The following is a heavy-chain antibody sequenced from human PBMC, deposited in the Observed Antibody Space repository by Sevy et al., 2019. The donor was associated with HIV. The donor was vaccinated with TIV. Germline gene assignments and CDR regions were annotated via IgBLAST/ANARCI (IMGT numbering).Heavy chain of an antibody. Sequence: GGSLRLSCAASGFTFSSYGMHWVRQAPGKGLEWVAVISYDGSNKYYADSVKGRFTISRDNSKTTLYLQMNSLRAEDTAVYDCATRPQYGDYVSAFDIWGHGTMVTVSS. CDR2: ISYDGSNK. V-gene: IGHV3-30*03. J-gene: IGHJ3*02. D-gene: IGHD4-17*01. CDR1: GFTFSSYG. CDR3: ATRPQYGDYVSAFDI.